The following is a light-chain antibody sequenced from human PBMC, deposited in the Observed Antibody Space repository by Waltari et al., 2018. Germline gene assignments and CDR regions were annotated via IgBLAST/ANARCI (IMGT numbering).Light chain of an antibody. J-gene: IGKJ1*01. V-gene: IGKV3-20*01. CDR2: GAS. CDR1: QSIGRY. Sequence: EVVLTQSPGTLSLSPGETATLSCRASQSIGRYLVWYQQKSGQAPRLLIYGASTRATGIPDRFSGSGSGTDFSLTISRLEAEYFAVYYCQNHERLPATFGQGTKVEIK. CDR3: QNHERLPAT.